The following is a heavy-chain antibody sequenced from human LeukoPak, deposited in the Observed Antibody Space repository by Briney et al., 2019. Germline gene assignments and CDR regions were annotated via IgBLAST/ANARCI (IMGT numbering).Heavy chain of an antibody. CDR2: IDPNSGGT. CDR1: GYTFTGYY. J-gene: IGHJ4*02. D-gene: IGHD3-22*01. Sequence: ASVKVSCKASGYTFTGYYMYWVRQAPGQGLEWMGWIDPNSGGTNYAQKFQGRVTMTRDTSINTAYMELSRLRSDDTAVYYCARGASSCYDSSDYFDYWGQGTLVTVSS. CDR3: ARGASSCYDSSDYFDY. V-gene: IGHV1-2*02.